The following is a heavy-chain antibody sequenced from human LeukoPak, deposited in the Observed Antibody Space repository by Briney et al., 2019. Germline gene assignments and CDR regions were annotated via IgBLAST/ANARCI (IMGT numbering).Heavy chain of an antibody. V-gene: IGHV3-23*01. D-gene: IGHD3-22*01. Sequence: GGSLRLSCAASGFTFFNYAMSWVRPAPGKGLEWVSTFTGSGGSTYYADSVKGRFTISRDNSKNTLSLHMNSLRAEDTAIYYCARGDESSAYYSLGNYWGQGTLVAVAS. J-gene: IGHJ4*02. CDR2: FTGSGGST. CDR3: ARGDESSAYYSLGNY. CDR1: GFTFFNYA.